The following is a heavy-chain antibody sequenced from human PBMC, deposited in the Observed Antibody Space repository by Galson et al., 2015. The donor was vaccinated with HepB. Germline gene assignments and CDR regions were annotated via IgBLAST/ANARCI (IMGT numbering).Heavy chain of an antibody. CDR3: ARELRYFPTNWFDP. CDR2: IIPILGIA. V-gene: IGHV1-69*04. Sequence: SVKVSCKASGGTFSSYTISWVRQAPGQGLEWMGRIIPILGIANYAQKFQGRVTITADKSTSTAYMELSSLRSEDTAVYYCARELRYFPTNWFDPWGQGTLVTVSS. CDR1: GGTFSSYT. D-gene: IGHD3-9*01. J-gene: IGHJ5*02.